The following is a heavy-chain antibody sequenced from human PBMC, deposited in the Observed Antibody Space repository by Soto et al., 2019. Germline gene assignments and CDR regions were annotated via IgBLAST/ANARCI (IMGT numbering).Heavy chain of an antibody. CDR2: ISYDGSNK. Sequence: QVQLVESGGGVVQPGRSLRLSCAASGFTFSSYAMHWVRQAPGKGLEWVAVISYDGSNKYYADSVKGRFTISRDNSKNTLYLQMNSLRAEDTAVYYCARLSGGGSSDSFDYWGQGTLVTVSS. J-gene: IGHJ4*02. V-gene: IGHV3-30-3*01. CDR1: GFTFSSYA. D-gene: IGHD2-15*01. CDR3: ARLSGGGSSDSFDY.